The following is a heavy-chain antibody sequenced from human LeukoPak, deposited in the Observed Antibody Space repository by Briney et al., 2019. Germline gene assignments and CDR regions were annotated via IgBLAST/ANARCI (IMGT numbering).Heavy chain of an antibody. J-gene: IGHJ4*02. D-gene: IGHD3-22*01. CDR3: ARAPRDYYDSSGYVDY. CDR1: GGSISSGGYS. Sequence: SETLSLTCAVSGGSISSGGYSWSWIRQPPGRGLEWIGYIYHSGSTNYNPSLKSRVTISVDKSKNQFSLKLTSVTAADTAVYYCARAPRDYYDSSGYVDYWGQGTLVTVSS. CDR2: IYHSGST. V-gene: IGHV4-30-2*01.